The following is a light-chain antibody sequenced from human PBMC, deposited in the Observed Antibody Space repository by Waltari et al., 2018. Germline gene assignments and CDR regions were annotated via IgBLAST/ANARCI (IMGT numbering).Light chain of an antibody. CDR1: QSVSSSY. Sequence: EIVLTQSPGPLSLSPGEGATLSCRASQSVSSSYLGWYQQKPGQAPRLLIYGASSRATGIPDRFSGSGSGTDFTLTISRLEPEDFAVYFCQQYGTSPRTFGQGTKLEIQ. CDR2: GAS. V-gene: IGKV3-20*01. CDR3: QQYGTSPRT. J-gene: IGKJ2*01.